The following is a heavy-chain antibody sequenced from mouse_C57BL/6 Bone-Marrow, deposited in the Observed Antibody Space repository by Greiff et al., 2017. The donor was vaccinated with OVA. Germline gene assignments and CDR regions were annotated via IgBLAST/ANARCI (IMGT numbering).Heavy chain of an antibody. D-gene: IGHD1-1*01. CDR2: IDPSDSYT. V-gene: IGHV1-69*01. CDR3: ARSGITTVVARYWYFDV. J-gene: IGHJ1*03. CDR1: GYTFTSYW. Sequence: QVHLQQPGAELVMPGASVKLSCKASGYTFTSYWMHWVKQRPGQGLEWIGEIDPSDSYTNYNQKFKGKATLTVDKSSSTAYMQLSSLTSEDSAVYYCARSGITTVVARYWYFDVGGTGTRVTVTS.